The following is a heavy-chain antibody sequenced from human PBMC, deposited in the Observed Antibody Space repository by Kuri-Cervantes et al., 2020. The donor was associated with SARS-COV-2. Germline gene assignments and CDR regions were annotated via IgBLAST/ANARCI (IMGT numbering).Heavy chain of an antibody. V-gene: IGHV4-39*01. CDR1: GGPISSSDYY. Sequence: SETLSLTCTVSGGPISSSDYYWDWIRQPPGKGLEWIGSIYYSGSTYNNPSLKSRVTISADTSKNQFSLKLSSVTAADTAVYYCASFSTRGDPWGQGTLVTVSS. J-gene: IGHJ5*02. CDR3: ASFSTRGDP. CDR2: IYYSGST. D-gene: IGHD2/OR15-2a*01.